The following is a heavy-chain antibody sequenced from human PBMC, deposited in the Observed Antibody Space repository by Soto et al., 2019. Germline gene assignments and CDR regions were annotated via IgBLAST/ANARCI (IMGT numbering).Heavy chain of an antibody. CDR3: ARPTPPPIVGATGWYFDL. CDR2: IYYSGST. CDR1: GGSISSSSYY. J-gene: IGHJ2*01. Sequence: QLQLQESGPGLVKPSETLSLTCTVSGGSISSSSYYWGWIRQPPGKGLEWIGSIYYSGSTYYNPSLKSRVTISVDTSKNQFSLKLSSVTAADTAVYYCARPTPPPIVGATGWYFDLWGRGTLVTVSS. D-gene: IGHD1-26*01. V-gene: IGHV4-39*01.